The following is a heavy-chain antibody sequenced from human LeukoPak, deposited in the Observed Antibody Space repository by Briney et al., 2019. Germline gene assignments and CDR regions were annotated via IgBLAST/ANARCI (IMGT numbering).Heavy chain of an antibody. V-gene: IGHV1-24*01. Sequence: SXXTLXXLXXHXVRQAPGKGLEWMGGFDPEDGETIYAQKFQGRVTMTEDTSTDTAYMELSSLRSEDTAVYYCATSGVVGATYDYWGQGTLVTVSS. CDR1: XXTLXXLX. D-gene: IGHD1-26*01. CDR3: ATSGVVGATYDY. CDR2: FDPEDGET. J-gene: IGHJ4*02.